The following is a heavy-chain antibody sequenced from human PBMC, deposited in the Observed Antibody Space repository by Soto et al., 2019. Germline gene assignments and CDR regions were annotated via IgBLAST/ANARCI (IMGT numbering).Heavy chain of an antibody. Sequence: ASVKVSCKGSGYIFTTYGIAWVRQAPGQGVEWMGWIRIYDGHTKYSQKLQDRVTLTTDTSTSSAYMELRGLRSDDTAVYYCVRDDCSGDTCYLGHWGQGTLVTVSS. V-gene: IGHV1-18*01. CDR3: VRDDCSGDTCYLGH. CDR1: GYIFTTYG. CDR2: IRIYDGHT. J-gene: IGHJ4*02. D-gene: IGHD2-15*01.